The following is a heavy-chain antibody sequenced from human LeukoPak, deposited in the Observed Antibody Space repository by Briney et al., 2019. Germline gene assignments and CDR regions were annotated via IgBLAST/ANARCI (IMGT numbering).Heavy chain of an antibody. D-gene: IGHD3-10*01. J-gene: IGHJ3*02. CDR1: GYPFISYG. Sequence: ASVKVSCKATGYPFISYGISWARQAPGQGLEWMGWISSYNGKTEFAQKFQGRVTMTTDTSTTTAYMELRSLRPEDTALYYCAKDTTDIRGADVFHIWGQGTMVTVSS. CDR3: AKDTTDIRGADVFHI. CDR2: ISSYNGKT. V-gene: IGHV1-18*01.